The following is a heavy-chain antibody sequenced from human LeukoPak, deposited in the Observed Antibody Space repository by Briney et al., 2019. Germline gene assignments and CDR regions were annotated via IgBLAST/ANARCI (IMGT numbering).Heavy chain of an antibody. CDR1: GYTFTSYG. CDR2: ISAYNGNT. CDR3: ARSGIAVAFNWFDP. D-gene: IGHD6-19*01. Sequence: GASVKVSCKASGYTFTSYGISWVRQAPGQGLEWMGWISAYNGNTNYAQKLQGRVTMTTDTSTSTAYMELRSLRSDDTAVCYCARSGIAVAFNWFDPWGQGTLVTVSS. J-gene: IGHJ5*02. V-gene: IGHV1-18*01.